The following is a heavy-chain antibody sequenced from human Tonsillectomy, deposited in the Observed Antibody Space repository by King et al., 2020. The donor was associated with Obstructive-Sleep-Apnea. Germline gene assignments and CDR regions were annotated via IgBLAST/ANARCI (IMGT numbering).Heavy chain of an antibody. CDR3: AKDNSGYYFDY. Sequence: VQLVESGGGLVQPGRSLRLSCAASGFTFDDYAMHWVRQAPGKGLEWVSGISWNSGSIGYADSVKGRFTISRDNAKNSLYLQMNSLRAEDTALYYCAKDNSGYYFDYWGQGTLVTVSS. CDR1: GFTFDDYA. V-gene: IGHV3-9*01. CDR2: ISWNSGSI. D-gene: IGHD3-10*01. J-gene: IGHJ4*02.